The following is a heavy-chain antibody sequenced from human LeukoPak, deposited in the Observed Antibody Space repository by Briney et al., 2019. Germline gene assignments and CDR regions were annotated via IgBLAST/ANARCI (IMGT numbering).Heavy chain of an antibody. Sequence: PSETLSLTCTVSGGSISSYYWSWIRKPPGQGLEWIGYIYFSGSTNYNPSLKSRVTISVDTSKNHFSLKLRSVTAADPAVYYCARRVRGGGYPIFDYFGQGALGSVSS. J-gene: IGHJ4*02. CDR3: ARRVRGGGYPIFDY. V-gene: IGHV4-59*08. D-gene: IGHD6-13*01. CDR2: IYFSGST. CDR1: GGSISSYY.